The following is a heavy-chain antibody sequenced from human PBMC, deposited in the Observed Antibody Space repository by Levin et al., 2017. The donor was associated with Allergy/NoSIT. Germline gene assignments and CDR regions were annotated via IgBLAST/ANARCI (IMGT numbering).Heavy chain of an antibody. CDR2: IWYDGSNK. CDR3: ARHNAYYYDSSGYYGAFDS. CDR1: GFTFSSYG. D-gene: IGHD3-22*01. V-gene: IGHV3-33*01. Sequence: GGSLRLSCAASGFTFSSYGMHWVRRAPGKGLEWVAVIWYDGSNKYYADSVKGRFTISRDNSKNTLYLQMNSLRAEDTAVYYCARHNAYYYDSSGYYGAFDSWGQGTMVTVSS. J-gene: IGHJ3*02.